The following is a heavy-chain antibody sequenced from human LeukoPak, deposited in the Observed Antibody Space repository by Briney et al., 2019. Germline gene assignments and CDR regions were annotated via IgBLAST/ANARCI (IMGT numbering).Heavy chain of an antibody. D-gene: IGHD6-19*01. J-gene: IGHJ4*02. V-gene: IGHV4-59*01. CDR2: VYDGGST. CDR3: ARAVAGTGYVYNY. CDR1: GGSISSYS. Sequence: PSEALSLTCTVSGGSISSYSWSWIRQPPGKGLEWIGLVYDGGSTYYNPPLKSRVTISLDTSKNQVSLNLNSVTSPDTAVYYCARAVAGTGYVYNYWGQGTLVTVSS.